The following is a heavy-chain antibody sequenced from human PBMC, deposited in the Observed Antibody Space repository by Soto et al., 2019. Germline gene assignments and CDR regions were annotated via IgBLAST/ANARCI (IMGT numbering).Heavy chain of an antibody. CDR3: ARERGVRDAFDI. Sequence: QVQLVESGGGVVQPGTSLRLSCAASGFTSSSFVIHWVRQAPGKGLEWLAVISSTGNNQYYADSVKGRFTISRDNSKKTLYLQVNSLRAEDTAVYFCARERGVRDAFDIWGQGTMVTVS. J-gene: IGHJ3*02. CDR1: GFTSSSFV. D-gene: IGHD3-10*01. CDR2: ISSTGNNQ. V-gene: IGHV3-30*03.